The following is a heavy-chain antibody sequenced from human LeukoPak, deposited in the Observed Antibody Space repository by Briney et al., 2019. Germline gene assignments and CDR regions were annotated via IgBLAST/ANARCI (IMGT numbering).Heavy chain of an antibody. Sequence: GGSLRLSCTASGFTFSIYAMHGVRQAPGRAVEWVAVISYDGSNRYYADSVKGRFTISRDNAKNSLYLQMNSVRSEDTAVYYCAELGITMIGGVWGKGTTVTISS. D-gene: IGHD3-10*02. CDR2: ISYDGSNR. CDR3: AELGITMIGGV. CDR1: GFTFSIYA. V-gene: IGHV3-30*04. J-gene: IGHJ6*04.